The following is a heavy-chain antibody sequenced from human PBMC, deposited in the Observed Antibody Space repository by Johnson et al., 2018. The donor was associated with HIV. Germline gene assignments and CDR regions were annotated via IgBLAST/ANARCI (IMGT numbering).Heavy chain of an antibody. Sequence: EQLVESGGGLVQPGGSLRLSCAASGFTFSSYWMSWVRQAPGKGLEWVANIKHDGSEKYYVDSVKGRFTSSRDNATNSLYLQMNSLRAEDTAVYYCAKAQGRELDAFDIWGQGTMVTVSS. V-gene: IGHV3-7*05. CDR3: AKAQGRELDAFDI. J-gene: IGHJ3*02. D-gene: IGHD3-10*01. CDR1: GFTFSSYW. CDR2: IKHDGSEK.